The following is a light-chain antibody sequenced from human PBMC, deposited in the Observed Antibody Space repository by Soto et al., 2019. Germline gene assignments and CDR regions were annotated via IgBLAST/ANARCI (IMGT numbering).Light chain of an antibody. CDR3: QQSYTTPIT. V-gene: IGKV1-39*01. Sequence: DIQMTQSPSSLSASVGDRVTITCRASQTISNFLNWYQQKPGKAPTLLIYDASLLQSGAPSRFSGSGSGTDFTLTISSLQSEDFATYYCQQSYTTPITFGQGTRLDIK. J-gene: IGKJ5*01. CDR2: DAS. CDR1: QTISNF.